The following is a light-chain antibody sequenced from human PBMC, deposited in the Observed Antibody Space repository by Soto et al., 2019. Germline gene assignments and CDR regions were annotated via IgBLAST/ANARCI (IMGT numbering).Light chain of an antibody. CDR2: DVF. CDR3: QQYGSSPYWA. J-gene: IGKJ1*01. CDR1: QNFGITY. V-gene: IGKV3-20*01. Sequence: EIVLTQSPDTLSLSPGERATLSCRASQNFGITYLAWYQHKHGQAPRLLIYDVFSRATGIPDRFSGSGSGTDFTLTISRLEPEDFAVYYCQQYGSSPYWAFGQGTKVEVK.